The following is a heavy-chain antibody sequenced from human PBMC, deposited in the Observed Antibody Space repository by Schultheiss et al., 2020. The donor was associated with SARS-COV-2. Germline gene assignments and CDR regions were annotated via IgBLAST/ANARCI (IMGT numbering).Heavy chain of an antibody. D-gene: IGHD6-13*01. CDR2: IYYSGST. CDR3: ARVPGIAAAGRFFDY. Sequence: SETLSLTCTVSGGSISSYYWSLIRQPPGKGLEWIGYIYYSGSTNYNPSLKSRVTISVDTSKNQFSLKLSSVTAADTAVYYCARVPGIAAAGRFFDYWGQGTLVTVSS. V-gene: IGHV4-59*01. CDR1: GGSISSYY. J-gene: IGHJ4*02.